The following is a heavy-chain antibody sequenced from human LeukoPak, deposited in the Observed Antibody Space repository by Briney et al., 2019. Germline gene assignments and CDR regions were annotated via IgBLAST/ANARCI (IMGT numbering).Heavy chain of an antibody. CDR2: IRSITDGGTT. CDR1: GFIFNNAW. Sequence: GGSLRLSCAASGFIFNNAWMSWVRQAPGKGLEWVGRIRSITDGGTTDYAAPVKGRFTISRDDSKTTLYLQMNSLKTEDTAVYYCTTDSSVTNLDYWGQGTLVTVSS. V-gene: IGHV3-15*01. D-gene: IGHD4-17*01. J-gene: IGHJ4*02. CDR3: TTDSSVTNLDY.